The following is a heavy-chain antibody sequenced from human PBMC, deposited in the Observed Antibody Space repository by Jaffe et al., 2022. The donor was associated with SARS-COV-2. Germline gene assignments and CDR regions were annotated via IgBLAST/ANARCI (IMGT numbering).Heavy chain of an antibody. CDR3: AKGRVRGVVSAGLQKGYAMDV. J-gene: IGHJ6*02. V-gene: IGHV3-23*01. Sequence: EVQLLESGGGLVQSGGSLRLSCAASGFTFSDYAMSWVRQAPGKGLEWVSTISGNGGATYYADSVKGRFTISRDNSKNTLYLQMNSLRAEDTAVYYCAKGRVRGVVSAGLQKGYAMDVWGQGTTVTVSS. D-gene: IGHD3-10*01. CDR1: GFTFSDYA. CDR2: ISGNGGAT.